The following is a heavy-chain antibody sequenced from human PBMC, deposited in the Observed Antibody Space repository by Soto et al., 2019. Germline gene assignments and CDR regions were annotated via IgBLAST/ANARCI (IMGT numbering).Heavy chain of an antibody. CDR3: AEGLPTVIVVVTHFDY. CDR2: ISGSGGST. J-gene: IGHJ4*01. Sequence: GGSLRLSCAASGFAFSNYAMSWVRQAPGKGLEWVSAISGSGGSTYYADSVKGRFTISRDNSKNTLSLRMNSLRAEDTAVYYCAEGLPTVIVVVTHFDYWGHGTLVTVSS. CDR1: GFAFSNYA. V-gene: IGHV3-23*01. D-gene: IGHD3-22*01.